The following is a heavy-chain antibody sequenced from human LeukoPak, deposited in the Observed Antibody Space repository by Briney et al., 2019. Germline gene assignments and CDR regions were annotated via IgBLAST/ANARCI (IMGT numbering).Heavy chain of an antibody. D-gene: IGHD5-24*01. V-gene: IGHV3-23*01. CDR1: GFTVSSNY. J-gene: IGHJ4*02. CDR2: ISGSDSST. Sequence: PGGSLRLSCAASGFTVSSNYMSWVRQAPGEGLEWVSIISGSDSSTYYADSVKGRFTISRDNSKNTLYLQMNSLRADDTAVYYCAKSGYNRFDYWGQGTLVTVSS. CDR3: AKSGYNRFDY.